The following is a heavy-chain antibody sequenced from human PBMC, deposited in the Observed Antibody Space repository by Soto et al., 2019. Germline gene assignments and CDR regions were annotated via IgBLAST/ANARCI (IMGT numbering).Heavy chain of an antibody. D-gene: IGHD3-10*01. J-gene: IGHJ4*02. CDR1: GFTFSSYS. CDR2: ISSSSSYI. Sequence: PGGSLRLSCAASGFTFSSYSMNWVRQAPGKGLEWVSSISSSSSYIYYADSVKGRFTISRDNAKNSLYLQMNSLRAEDTAVYYCARDGLLWFGELSPSDYWGQGTLVTVSS. V-gene: IGHV3-21*01. CDR3: ARDGLLWFGELSPSDY.